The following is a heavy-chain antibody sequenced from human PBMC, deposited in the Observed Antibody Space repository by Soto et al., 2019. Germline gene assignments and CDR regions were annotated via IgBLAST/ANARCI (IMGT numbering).Heavy chain of an antibody. CDR3: AGTRGPYYYDSSGYYSYGCPFDY. Sequence: ASVKVSCKASGYTFTSCYMHWVRQAPGQGLEWMGIINPSGGSTSYAQKFQGRVTMTRDTSTSTVYMELSSLRSEDTAVYYCAGTRGPYYYDSSGYYSYGCPFDYWGQGTLVTVSS. CDR2: INPSGGST. CDR1: GYTFTSCY. V-gene: IGHV1-46*01. J-gene: IGHJ4*02. D-gene: IGHD3-22*01.